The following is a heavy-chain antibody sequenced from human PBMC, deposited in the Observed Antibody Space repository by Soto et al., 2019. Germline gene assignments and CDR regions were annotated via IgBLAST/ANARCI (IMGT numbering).Heavy chain of an antibody. Sequence: PGGSLRLSCAASGFTFSDYYMSWIRQAPGKGLEWVSYISSSSSYTNYADSVKGRFTISRDNAKNSLYLQMNSLRAEDTAVYYCARVFSEQQLVPVRYYYGMDVWGQGTTVTVSS. J-gene: IGHJ6*02. V-gene: IGHV3-11*05. CDR1: GFTFSDYY. CDR3: ARVFSEQQLVPVRYYYGMDV. CDR2: ISSSSSYT. D-gene: IGHD6-13*01.